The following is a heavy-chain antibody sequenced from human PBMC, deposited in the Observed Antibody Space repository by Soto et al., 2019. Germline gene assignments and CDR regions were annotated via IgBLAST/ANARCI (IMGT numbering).Heavy chain of an antibody. CDR3: GRGRRGELVIFY. J-gene: IGHJ4*02. CDR1: GYTFTGYY. Sequence: QVQLVQSGAEVKNSGASVKVSCKASGYTFTGYYIHWVRQAPGQGPEWMGEIGPNRGDTRYAQKFQGRVTMTRDTSITTVDMELTNLSPDDTAVYYCGRGRRGELVIFYWGQGTLVTVYS. D-gene: IGHD1-7*01. V-gene: IGHV1-2*02. CDR2: IGPNRGDT.